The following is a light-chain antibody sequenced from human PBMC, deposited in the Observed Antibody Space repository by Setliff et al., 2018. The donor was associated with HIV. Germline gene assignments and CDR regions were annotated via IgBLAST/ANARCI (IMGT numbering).Light chain of an antibody. Sequence: SVLTQPASVSGSLGQSITISCTGASRDAGDYDYVSWYQQHPGKVPKLLIYGVSSRPSGVSDRFSGSRTGNTASLTISGLQDDDEADYYCSSYTSSSTLIVFGTGTKVTVL. V-gene: IGLV2-14*01. CDR1: SRDAGDYDY. CDR3: SSYTSSSTLIV. J-gene: IGLJ1*01. CDR2: GVS.